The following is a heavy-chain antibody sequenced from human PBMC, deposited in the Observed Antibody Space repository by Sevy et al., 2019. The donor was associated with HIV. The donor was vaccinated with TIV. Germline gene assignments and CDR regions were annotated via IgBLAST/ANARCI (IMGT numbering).Heavy chain of an antibody. CDR2: FDPEDGET. CDR1: GYTLNKLS. V-gene: IGHV1-24*01. CDR3: AATKDYYESSGPPFDY. J-gene: IGHJ4*02. D-gene: IGHD3-22*01. Sequence: ASVKVSCKVSGYTLNKLSMHWVRQAPGKGLEWMGSFDPEDGETFYAQKFQGRVTMTEDTSTDTAYMELSSLRSEDTAMYYCAATKDYYESSGPPFDYWGQGTLVTVSS.